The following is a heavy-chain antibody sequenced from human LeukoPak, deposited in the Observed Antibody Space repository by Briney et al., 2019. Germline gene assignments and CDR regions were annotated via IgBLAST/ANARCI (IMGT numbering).Heavy chain of an antibody. Sequence: SETLSLTCAVSGGSISSNSWWSWVRQRPGKGLEWIGEIYHSGRTNYNLSLKSRVTISVDMSRNQFSLKLSSVTAADTAVYYCARNGGNSDVDYWGQGTLVTVSS. D-gene: IGHD4-23*01. J-gene: IGHJ4*02. V-gene: IGHV4-4*02. CDR2: IYHSGRT. CDR1: GGSISSNSW. CDR3: ARNGGNSDVDY.